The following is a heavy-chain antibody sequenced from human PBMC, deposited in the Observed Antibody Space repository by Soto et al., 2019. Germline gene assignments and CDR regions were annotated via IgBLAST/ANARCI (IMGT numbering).Heavy chain of an antibody. CDR3: ARYFPYYEDSRGAEYFFEF. V-gene: IGHV1-69*06. J-gene: IGHJ4*02. Sequence: SVKVSCKASGGTFSSYAISWVRQAPGQGLEWMGGIIPSFGTASYSQKVQGRVTIPGEKSTSTAYMELSSLRFEDTAVYYCARYFPYYEDSRGAEYFFEFWGKGTLVTVSP. CDR2: IIPSFGTA. CDR1: GGTFSSYA. D-gene: IGHD3-22*01.